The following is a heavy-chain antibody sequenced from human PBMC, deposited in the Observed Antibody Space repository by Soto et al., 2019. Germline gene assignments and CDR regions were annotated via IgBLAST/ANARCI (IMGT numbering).Heavy chain of an antibody. V-gene: IGHV3-15*07. CDR1: ALTYANAW. J-gene: IGHJ6*02. CDR3: TADRTSTSDYGIDV. Sequence: DVQLAQSGGGLVEPGGSLRLSCTASALTYANAWMNWVRQAPGKGLEWVVRIKRTHEGGTTDYAAPVKGRFTISKDDSKEPAYLQINSLRSEDTALYYCTADRTSTSDYGIDVWGQGTTVTVSS. CDR2: IKRTHEGGTT.